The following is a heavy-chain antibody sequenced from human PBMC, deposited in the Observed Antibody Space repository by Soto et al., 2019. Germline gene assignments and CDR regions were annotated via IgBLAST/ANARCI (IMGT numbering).Heavy chain of an antibody. CDR1: GGSISTYY. CDR2: IYYSGTA. J-gene: IGHJ4*02. CDR3: ARGGHCTDGVCSALDY. D-gene: IGHD2-8*01. V-gene: IGHV4-59*08. Sequence: QVQLQESGPGLVKPSETLSLTCTVSGGSISTYYWSWIRQPPGKGLVWIGYIYYSGTASYNPSLKSRVTRSLDTSKNQFSLKLSSVTAADTAVYYCARGGHCTDGVCSALDYWGQGTLVTVSS.